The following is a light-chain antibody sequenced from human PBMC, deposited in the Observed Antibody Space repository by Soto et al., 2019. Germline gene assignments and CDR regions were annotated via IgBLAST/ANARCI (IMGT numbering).Light chain of an antibody. CDR1: QNITIW. J-gene: IGKJ1*01. V-gene: IGKV1-5*03. CDR2: RAT. CDR3: QQFHYYRT. Sequence: DIQMTQSPSTLSASVGDRVTMSCRASQNITIWLAWYQQKPGKAPKLLIYRATSLHSGVSSRFRGSGSGTDFTLTIDNLQPEDFAPSYCQQFHYYRTLGQGTKVDIK.